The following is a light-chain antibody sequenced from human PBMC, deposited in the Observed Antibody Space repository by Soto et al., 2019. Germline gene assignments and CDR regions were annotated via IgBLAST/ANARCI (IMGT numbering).Light chain of an antibody. CDR2: GAF. V-gene: IGKV3-20*01. J-gene: IGKJ2*01. CDR3: QQYGDSPYT. Sequence: EIVLTQSPATLSLSPGERAALSCGASQSVNNNFFAWYQQIAGQAPRLLIYGAFSRASGIPARFRGSGSGTDFTRTISRLEPEDFAVYYCQQYGDSPYTFGQGTKLQIK. CDR1: QSVNNNF.